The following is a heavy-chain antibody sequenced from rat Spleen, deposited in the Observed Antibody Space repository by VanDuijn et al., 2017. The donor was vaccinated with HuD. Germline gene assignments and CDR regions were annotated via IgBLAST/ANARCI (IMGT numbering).Heavy chain of an antibody. D-gene: IGHD1-6*01. CDR2: ITNTGGST. CDR1: GFTFKNYW. CDR3: ARHSDTTEHYVMDA. V-gene: IGHV5-31*01. Sequence: EVQLVESGGGLIQPGRSLKLSCVASGFTFKNYWMTWIRQAPGKGLEWVASITNTGGSTYYPDSVKGRFTVSRDNAKSTLYLQMDSLRSEDTATYYCARHSDTTEHYVMDAWGQGASVTVSS. J-gene: IGHJ4*01.